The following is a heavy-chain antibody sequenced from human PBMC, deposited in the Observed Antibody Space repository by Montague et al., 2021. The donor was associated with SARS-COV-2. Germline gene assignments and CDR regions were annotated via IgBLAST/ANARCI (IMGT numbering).Heavy chain of an antibody. CDR1: GYSFTKYW. V-gene: IGHV5-51*01. CDR3: ARRGFDTSGYYSYFDY. J-gene: IGHJ4*02. CDR2: IYPGDSDS. D-gene: IGHD3-22*01. Sequence: QSGAEVKKPGESLKISCNGSGYSFTKYWIGWVRQMPEKGLEWMGIIYPGDSDSRYSPSFQGQVTISADKSISTAYLQWSSLKASDTAMYYCARRGFDTSGYYSYFDYWGQGTLVTVSS.